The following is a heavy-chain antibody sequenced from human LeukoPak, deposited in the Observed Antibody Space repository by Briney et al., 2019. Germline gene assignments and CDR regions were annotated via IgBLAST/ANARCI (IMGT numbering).Heavy chain of an antibody. CDR2: IYYSGST. D-gene: IGHD3-22*01. J-gene: IGHJ4*02. CDR1: GGSISSSSYY. CDR3: ARSRRPPYLVVITQYPPNYFDY. Sequence: KPSETLSLTCTVSGGSISSSSYYWGWIRQPPGKGLEWIGSIYYSGSTYYNPSLKSRVTISVDTSKNQFSLKLSSVTAADTAVYYCARSRRPPYLVVITQYPPNYFDYWGPGTLVTVSS. V-gene: IGHV4-39*01.